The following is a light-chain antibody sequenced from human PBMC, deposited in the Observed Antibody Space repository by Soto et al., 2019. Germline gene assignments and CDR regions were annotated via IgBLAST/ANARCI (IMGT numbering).Light chain of an antibody. V-gene: IGKV3-11*01. CDR1: QSVSNY. CDR3: QQRGSWPFT. CDR2: DAS. Sequence: EIGLTQSPATLSLSPGERATRSCRASQSVSNYLAWYQQKPGQAPRLLVYDASNRATGIPARISGSGSGTDFTLTISSLAPEDFAVYYCQQRGSWPFTFGPGTKVEIK. J-gene: IGKJ3*01.